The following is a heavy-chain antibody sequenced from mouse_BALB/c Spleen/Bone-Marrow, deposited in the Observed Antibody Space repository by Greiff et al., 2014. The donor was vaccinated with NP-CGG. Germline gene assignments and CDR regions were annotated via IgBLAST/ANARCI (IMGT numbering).Heavy chain of an antibody. J-gene: IGHJ3*01. Sequence: EVKLVESEPELVKPGASVKMSCKASGYTFTSYVMHWVKQKPGQGLEWIGYINPYNDGTKYNEKFKGKATLTSDKSSSTAYMELSSLTSEDSAVYYCARRGYRYDGFAYWGQGTLVTVSA. CDR3: ARRGYRYDGFAY. CDR2: INPYNDGT. D-gene: IGHD2-14*01. CDR1: GYTFTSYV. V-gene: IGHV1-14*01.